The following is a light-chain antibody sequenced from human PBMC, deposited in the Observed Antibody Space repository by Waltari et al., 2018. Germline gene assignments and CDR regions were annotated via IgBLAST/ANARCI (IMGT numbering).Light chain of an antibody. CDR2: DVT. CDR3: SSYAGSHVV. J-gene: IGLJ3*02. Sequence: QSALTQPRPVSGSPGQAVTISCTGPRSGVGGCPYFSWYRQYPGRAPQALIYDVTKRPSGVPDRFSGAKSGNTASLTISGLQVEDEADYFCSSYAGSHVVFGGGTKLTVL. CDR1: RSGVGGCPY. V-gene: IGLV2-11*01.